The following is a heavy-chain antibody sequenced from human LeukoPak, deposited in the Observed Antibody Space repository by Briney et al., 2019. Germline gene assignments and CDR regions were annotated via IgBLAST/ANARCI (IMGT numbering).Heavy chain of an antibody. Sequence: GGSLRLSCAASGFTFNNYWMSWVRQAPGKGLEWVANIKQDGSEKKYVDSVKGRFTISRDNAKNSLYLQMNSLRAEDTAVYYCAASYSSSWHYYYYYYYMDVWGKGTTVTISS. CDR3: AASYSSSWHYYYYYYYMDV. V-gene: IGHV3-7*01. CDR1: GFTFNNYW. D-gene: IGHD6-13*01. CDR2: IKQDGSEK. J-gene: IGHJ6*03.